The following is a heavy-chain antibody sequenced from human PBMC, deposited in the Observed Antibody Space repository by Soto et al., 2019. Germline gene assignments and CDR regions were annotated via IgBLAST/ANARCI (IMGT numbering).Heavy chain of an antibody. CDR3: ARDLYCSGGSCYSPH. D-gene: IGHD2-15*01. Sequence: ESGGGLVKPGGSLRLSCAASGVSFSDYYMSWIRQAPGKGLEWLSYISSSGSSIYYADSVKGRFTISRDNAKNSLYLQMNSLRAEDTAVYYCARDLYCSGGSCYSPHWGQGTLVTVSS. CDR2: ISSSGSSI. CDR1: GVSFSDYY. J-gene: IGHJ1*01. V-gene: IGHV3-11*01.